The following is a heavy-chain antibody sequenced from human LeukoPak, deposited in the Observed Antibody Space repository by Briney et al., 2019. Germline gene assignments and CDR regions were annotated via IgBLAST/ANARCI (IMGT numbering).Heavy chain of an antibody. V-gene: IGHV5-51*01. CDR2: IYPGDSDT. J-gene: IGHJ4*02. CDR1: GYSFTSYW. Sequence: RGESLKISCKGSGYSFTSYWIGWVRQMPGKGLEWMGIIYPGDSDTRYSPSFQGQVTISADKSISTAYLQWSSLKASDTAMYYCARHPLAVAGIGNQAYYFDYWGRGTLVTVSS. CDR3: ARHPLAVAGIGNQAYYFDY. D-gene: IGHD6-19*01.